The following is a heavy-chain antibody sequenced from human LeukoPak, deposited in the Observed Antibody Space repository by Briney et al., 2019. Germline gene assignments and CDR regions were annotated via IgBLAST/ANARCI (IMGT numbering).Heavy chain of an antibody. J-gene: IGHJ2*01. V-gene: IGHV4-59*08. D-gene: IGHD3-22*01. Sequence: SGTLSLTCTVSGGSISSYYWSWIRQPPGKGLEWIGDIYYSGSTNYNPSLKSRVTISVDTSKNQFSLKLSSVTAADTAVYYCARSGYFPDWYFDLWGRGTLVTVSS. CDR3: ARSGYFPDWYFDL. CDR2: IYYSGST. CDR1: GGSISSYY.